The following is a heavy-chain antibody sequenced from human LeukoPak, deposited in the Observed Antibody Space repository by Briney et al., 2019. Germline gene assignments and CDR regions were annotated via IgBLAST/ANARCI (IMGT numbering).Heavy chain of an antibody. V-gene: IGHV4-31*03. CDR3: ARGVLVAGAFDI. J-gene: IGHJ3*02. Sequence: SETLSLTCTDSGGSISSGGYHWNWIRLHPGKGLEWIGYIYYTGSPYYNPSLKSRVTISVDTSKNQFSLKLTSVAAADTAVYYCARGVLVAGAFDIWGQGTMVIVSS. CDR2: IYYTGSP. D-gene: IGHD3-3*01. CDR1: GGSISSGGYH.